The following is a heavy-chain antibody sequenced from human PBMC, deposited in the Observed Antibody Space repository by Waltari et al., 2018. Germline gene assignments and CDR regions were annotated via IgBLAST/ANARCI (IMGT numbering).Heavy chain of an antibody. J-gene: IGHJ3*02. CDR3: ARYDSGAYNDAFDI. CDR1: GDSISTYH. V-gene: IGHV4-59*01. D-gene: IGHD3-22*01. Sequence: QVQLQESVPGLVKPSETLSLTCTVSGDSISTYHWSWIRQPPGEGLEWIGNIFYSGSTNYYPSLNSRLISVDTSKNQFSLRLSSVTAADTAVYFCARYDSGAYNDAFDIWGQGTLVTVSS. CDR2: IFYSGST.